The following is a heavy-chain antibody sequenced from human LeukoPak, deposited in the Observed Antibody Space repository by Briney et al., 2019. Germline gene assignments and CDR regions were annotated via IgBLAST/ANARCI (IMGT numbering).Heavy chain of an antibody. CDR3: ARDQGYCSSTSCYCWFDP. Sequence: SETLSLTCAVSGGSISSYYWSWIRQPAGKGLEWIGRISPSGSTNYNPSLKSRVTMSVDTSKNQFSLKLTSVTAADTAVYYCARDQGYCSSTSCYCWFDPWGQGTLVTVSS. CDR1: GGSISSYY. D-gene: IGHD2-2*01. V-gene: IGHV4-4*07. CDR2: ISPSGST. J-gene: IGHJ5*02.